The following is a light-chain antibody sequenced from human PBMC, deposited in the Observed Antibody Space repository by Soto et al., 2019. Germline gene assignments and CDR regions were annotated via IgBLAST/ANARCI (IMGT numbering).Light chain of an antibody. CDR1: QSVSSN. Sequence: EIVMTQSPATLPVSPVERATLSCMASQSVSSNLSWYQQKPGQAPRFLIYGASTRATGIPARFSGSGSGTEFTLTISSLQSEDFAVYYCQQYDNWPLTFGGGTKVDIK. V-gene: IGKV3-15*01. J-gene: IGKJ4*01. CDR3: QQYDNWPLT. CDR2: GAS.